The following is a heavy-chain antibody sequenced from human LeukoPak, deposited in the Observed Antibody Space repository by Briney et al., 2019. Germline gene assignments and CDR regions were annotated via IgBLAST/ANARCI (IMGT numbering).Heavy chain of an antibody. CDR1: GYSISSGYY. D-gene: IGHD5-18*01. V-gene: IGHV4-38-2*01. Sequence: PSETLSLTCAVSGYSISSGYYWGWIRQPPGKGLEWIGSIYHSGSTYYNPSLKSRVAISVDTSKNQFSLTLSSVTAADTAVFYCARAWIQLWSYFDYWGQGTLVTVSS. J-gene: IGHJ4*02. CDR3: ARAWIQLWSYFDY. CDR2: IYHSGST.